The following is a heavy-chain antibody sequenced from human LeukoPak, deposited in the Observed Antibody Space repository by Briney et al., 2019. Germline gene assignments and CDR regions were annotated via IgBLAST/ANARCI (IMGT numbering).Heavy chain of an antibody. J-gene: IGHJ4*02. D-gene: IGHD5-18*01. CDR1: GGSISTSNYY. CDR3: ARQKARYSYGYGAYTY. Sequence: PSETLSLTCTVSGGSISTSNYYWGWIRQPPGKGLEWIGEINHSGSTNYNPSLKSRVTISVDTSKNQFSLKLSSVTAADTAVYYCARQKARYSYGYGAYTYWGQGTLVTVSS. CDR2: INHSGST. V-gene: IGHV4-39*01.